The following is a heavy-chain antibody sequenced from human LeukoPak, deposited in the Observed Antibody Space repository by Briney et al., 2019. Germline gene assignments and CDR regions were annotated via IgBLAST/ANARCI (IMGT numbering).Heavy chain of an antibody. J-gene: IGHJ6*03. Sequence: GGSLRLSCAASGFTFSSYWMSWVRQAPGKGLEWVANIKQDGSEKYYVDSVKGRFTISRDNAKNSLYLQMNSLRAEDTAVYYCARGEVDTAMVFYYYYYYMDVWGKGTTVTVSS. D-gene: IGHD5-18*01. CDR1: GFTFSSYW. V-gene: IGHV3-7*04. CDR2: IKQDGSEK. CDR3: ARGEVDTAMVFYYYYYYMDV.